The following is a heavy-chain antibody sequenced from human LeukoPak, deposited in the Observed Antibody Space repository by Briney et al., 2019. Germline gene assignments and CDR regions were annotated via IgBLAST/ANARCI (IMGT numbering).Heavy chain of an antibody. D-gene: IGHD4-23*01. J-gene: IGHJ5*02. CDR1: GFTFSDYY. CDR2: ISSSSSTI. V-gene: IGHV3-11*04. Sequence: GGSLRLSCAASGFTFSDYYMSWIRQAPGKGLEWVSYISSSSSTIYYADSVKGRFTIFRDNAKNSLYLQMNSLRAEDTAVYYCARFGGNFLRWFDPWGQGTLVTVSS. CDR3: ARFGGNFLRWFDP.